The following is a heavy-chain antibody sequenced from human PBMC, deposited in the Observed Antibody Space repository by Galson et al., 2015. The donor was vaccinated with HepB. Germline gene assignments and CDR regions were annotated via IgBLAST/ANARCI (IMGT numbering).Heavy chain of an antibody. CDR1: GYTFTSYY. CDR2: INPSGGST. CDR3: ARERHIVVVTAIPGDAFDI. Sequence: SVKVSCKASGYTFTSYYMHWVRQAPGQGLEWMGIINPSGGSTSYAQKLQGRVTMTRDTSTSTVYMELSSLRSEDTAVYYCARERHIVVVTAIPGDAFDIWGQGTMVTVSS. D-gene: IGHD2-21*02. V-gene: IGHV1-46*04. J-gene: IGHJ3*02.